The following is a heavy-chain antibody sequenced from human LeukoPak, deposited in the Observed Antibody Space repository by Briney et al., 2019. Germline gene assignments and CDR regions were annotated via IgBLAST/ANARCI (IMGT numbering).Heavy chain of an antibody. V-gene: IGHV3-74*01. Sequence: GGTLRLSCVASGFTFSSYWMHWVRQAPGKGLVWVSRINSDGSTTTYADSVRGRFTISRDNAKHTLYLQMNSLRAEDTAVYYCERGGFDTIGFDYWGQGTLVTVSS. CDR2: INSDGSTT. CDR3: ERGGFDTIGFDY. CDR1: GFTFSSYW. D-gene: IGHD3-10*01. J-gene: IGHJ4*02.